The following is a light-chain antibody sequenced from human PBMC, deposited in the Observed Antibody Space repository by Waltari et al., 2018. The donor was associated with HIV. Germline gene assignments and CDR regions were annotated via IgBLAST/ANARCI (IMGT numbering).Light chain of an antibody. V-gene: IGLV3-10*01. CDR3: YSTDSSGILGV. CDR2: EDS. J-gene: IGLJ3*02. Sequence: SYELTQPPSVSVSPGQTARITCSGDALPNKYAYWYQQKSGQAPVLVIYEDSKRPSGIPERFSGSSSGTMATFTINGAQVDDEADYYCYSTDSSGILGVFGGGTKLTVL. CDR1: ALPNKY.